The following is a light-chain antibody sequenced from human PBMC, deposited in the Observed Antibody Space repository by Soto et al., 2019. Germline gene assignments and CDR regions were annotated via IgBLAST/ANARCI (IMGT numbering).Light chain of an antibody. Sequence: QSALTQPASVSGSPGQSITISCTGTSSDVGGYNFVSWYQQHPGKAPKLMIYDVSHRPSGVSNRFSGSKSGNTASLTISGLQAEDEADYYCRSYTTSSSLVLFGGGTKVTVL. J-gene: IGLJ2*01. CDR2: DVS. CDR1: SSDVGGYNF. CDR3: RSYTTSSSLVL. V-gene: IGLV2-14*03.